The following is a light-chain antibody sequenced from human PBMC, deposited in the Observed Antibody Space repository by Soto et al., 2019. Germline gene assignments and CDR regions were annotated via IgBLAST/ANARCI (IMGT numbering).Light chain of an antibody. J-gene: IGLJ2*01. CDR2: LEGSGSY. CDR3: ETWDSNTRV. CDR1: SGHSSYI. V-gene: IGLV4-60*03. Sequence: QAVVTQSSSASASLGSSVKLTCTLSSGHSSYIIAWHQQQPGKAPRYLMKLEGSGSYNKGSGVPDRFSSSSSGADRYLTISNLQSEDEADYYCETWDSNTRVFGGGTKLTVL.